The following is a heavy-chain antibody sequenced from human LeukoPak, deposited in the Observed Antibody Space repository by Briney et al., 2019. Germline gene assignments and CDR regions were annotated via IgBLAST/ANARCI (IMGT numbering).Heavy chain of an antibody. Sequence: ASVKGSCKASGGTFSSYTISWVRQAPGQGLEWMGRIIPILGIANYAQKFQGRVTITADKSTSTAYMELSSLRSEDTAVYYCARDEVGANGVDYWGQGTLVTVSS. CDR2: IIPILGIA. CDR3: ARDEVGANGVDY. CDR1: GGTFSSYT. V-gene: IGHV1-69*04. D-gene: IGHD1-26*01. J-gene: IGHJ4*02.